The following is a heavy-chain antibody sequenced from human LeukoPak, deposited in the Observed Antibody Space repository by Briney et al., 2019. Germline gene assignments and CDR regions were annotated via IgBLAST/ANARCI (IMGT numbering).Heavy chain of an antibody. Sequence: GGSLRLSCAVSGFTFSTYAMSWVCQAPGEGLEWVSVISGSGDNTYYADSVKGRFTISRDNFKNTLYLQMNSLRAEDTALYYCTKRPSTDGYNSWGQGTLVTVSS. V-gene: IGHV3-23*01. CDR1: GFTFSTYA. CDR2: ISGSGDNT. D-gene: IGHD5-24*01. J-gene: IGHJ5*02. CDR3: TKRPSTDGYNS.